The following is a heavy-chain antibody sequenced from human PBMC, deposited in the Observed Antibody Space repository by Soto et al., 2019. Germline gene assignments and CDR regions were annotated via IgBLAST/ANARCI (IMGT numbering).Heavy chain of an antibody. CDR2: ISSDGSNK. J-gene: IGHJ4*02. CDR3: AKTGWFGDPFGY. CDR1: GFTFSRYG. D-gene: IGHD3-10*01. Sequence: QVQLVESGGGVVQPGRSRRLSCAASGFTFSRYGMHWVRQAPGKVLEWVAVISSDGSNKYYADSVKGRFTISTDNSKNPLYLKMNSLRAEDTAVYYCAKTGWFGDPFGYWGQGTLVTVSS. V-gene: IGHV3-30*18.